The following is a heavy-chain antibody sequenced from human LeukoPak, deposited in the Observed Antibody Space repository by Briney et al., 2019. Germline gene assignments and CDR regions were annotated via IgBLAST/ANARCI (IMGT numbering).Heavy chain of an antibody. D-gene: IGHD5-18*01. Sequence: GGSLRPSCAASGLTFSSYAMHWVRQAPGKGLEWVAVISYDGSNKYYADSVKGRFTISRDNSKNTLYLQMNSLRAEDTAVYYCARDPYSYGRYYFDYWGQGTLVTVSS. J-gene: IGHJ4*02. CDR1: GLTFSSYA. CDR2: ISYDGSNK. CDR3: ARDPYSYGRYYFDY. V-gene: IGHV3-30*04.